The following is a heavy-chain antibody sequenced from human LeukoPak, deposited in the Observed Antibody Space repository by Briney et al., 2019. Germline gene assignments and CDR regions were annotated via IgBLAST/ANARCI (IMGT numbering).Heavy chain of an antibody. D-gene: IGHD2-2*01. CDR1: GFTFSSYA. Sequence: PGGSLRLSCAASGFTFSSYAMSWVRQAPGKGLEWVLDISGSGATTYSADSVKGRFTISRDNSKNTLYLQMNSLRAEDTAVYYCAKVGRTAENYYYYMDVWGKGTTVTVSS. CDR3: AKVGRTAENYYYYMDV. CDR2: ISGSGATT. J-gene: IGHJ6*03. V-gene: IGHV3-23*01.